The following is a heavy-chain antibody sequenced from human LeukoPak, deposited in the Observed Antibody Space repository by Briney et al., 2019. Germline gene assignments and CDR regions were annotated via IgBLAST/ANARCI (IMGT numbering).Heavy chain of an antibody. J-gene: IGHJ4*02. V-gene: IGHV1-18*01. CDR2: VSAYNGDT. CDR1: GYAFSSHG. Sequence: ASVKVSCKASGYAFSSHGITWVRQAPGQGLEWMGRVSAYNGDTNYVQKLQGRVTMTTDTSTNTAYMELRSLRFDDTAVYYCAREFPRLLPTAPRGYYFDYWGQGNLVTVSS. D-gene: IGHD2-2*01. CDR3: AREFPRLLPTAPRGYYFDY.